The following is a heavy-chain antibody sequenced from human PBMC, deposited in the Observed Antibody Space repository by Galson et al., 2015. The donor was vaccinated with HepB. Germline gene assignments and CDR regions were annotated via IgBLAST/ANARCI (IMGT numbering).Heavy chain of an antibody. CDR2: INHSGST. CDR1: GGSFSGYY. V-gene: IGHV4-34*01. D-gene: IGHD6-13*01. CDR3: ARDGPEQQLVLGY. Sequence: ETLSLTCAVYGGSFSGYYWSWIRQPPGKGLEWIGEINHSGSTNYNPSLKSRVTISVDTSKNQFSLKLSSVTAADTAVYYCARDGPEQQLVLGYWGQGTLVTVSS. J-gene: IGHJ4*02.